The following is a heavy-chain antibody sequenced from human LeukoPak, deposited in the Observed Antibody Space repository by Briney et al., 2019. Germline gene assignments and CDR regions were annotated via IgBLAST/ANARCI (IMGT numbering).Heavy chain of an antibody. CDR3: ARALGYDSSGYPYYYYYYMDV. CDR2: VYYSGST. CDR1: GGSISSYY. J-gene: IGHJ6*03. D-gene: IGHD3-22*01. V-gene: IGHV4-59*01. Sequence: SETLSLTCTVSGGSISSYYWSWIRQPPGTGLEWIGYVYYSGSTNYNPSLKSRVTISVDTSKNQFSLKLSSVTAADTAVYYCARALGYDSSGYPYYYYYYMDVWGKGTTVTVSS.